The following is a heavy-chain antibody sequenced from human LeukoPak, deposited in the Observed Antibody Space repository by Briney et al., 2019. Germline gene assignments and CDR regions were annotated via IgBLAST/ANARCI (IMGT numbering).Heavy chain of an antibody. CDR3: ARDPGHDTSNYGGLDF. D-gene: IGHD4-11*01. V-gene: IGHV1-2*02. CDR2: INPKSGDP. J-gene: IGHJ4*02. CDR1: GYRFTGYY. Sequence: ASVEVSCKTSGYRFTGYYMHWVRQAPGQGLEWMGWINPKSGDPIYVQKFQGRVTLTRDTSIDTVYLELSSLKSDDTAVYYCARDPGHDTSNYGGLDFWGQGTLVTVSS.